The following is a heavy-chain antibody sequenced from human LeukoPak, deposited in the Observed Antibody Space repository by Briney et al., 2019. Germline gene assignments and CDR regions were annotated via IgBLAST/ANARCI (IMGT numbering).Heavy chain of an antibody. CDR1: GGSISSYY. D-gene: IGHD3-10*01. J-gene: IGHJ5*02. V-gene: IGHV4-4*07. CDR2: IYSSGST. Sequence: SETLSLTCTVSGGSISSYYWSWIRQPAGKGLEGIGRIYSSGSTTYNPSLKSLVTMSVDTSKNQFSLKVTSVTAADTAVYYCARDSGTTGEVKFDPWGQGTLVTVSS. CDR3: ARDSGTTGEVKFDP.